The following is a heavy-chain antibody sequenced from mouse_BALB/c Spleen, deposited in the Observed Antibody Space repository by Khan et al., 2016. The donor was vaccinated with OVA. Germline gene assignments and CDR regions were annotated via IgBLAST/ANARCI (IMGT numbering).Heavy chain of an antibody. J-gene: IGHJ3*01. CDR3: TRSGYGTFAY. V-gene: IGHV1S81*02. Sequence: QVQLQQSGAELVKPGASVRLSCKASGYTFTSYYLYWVKQRPGQGLEWIGDINPNNGGTNFHEMFKSKATLTVDKSSSPAYMTLSSLTTEDSAVYYCTRSGYGTFAYWGQGTLVTVSA. CDR2: INPNNGGT. CDR1: GYTFTSYY. D-gene: IGHD2-1*01.